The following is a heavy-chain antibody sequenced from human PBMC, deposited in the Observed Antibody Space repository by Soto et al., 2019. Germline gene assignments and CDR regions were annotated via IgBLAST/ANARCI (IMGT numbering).Heavy chain of an antibody. J-gene: IGHJ3*02. CDR2: IYSGGST. CDR3: ARDPTSSRFLEWLSDDAFDI. Sequence: GGSLRLSCAASGFTVSSNYMSWVRQAPGKGLEWVSVIYSGGSTYYADSVKGRFTISRDNSKNTLYLQMNSLRAEDTAVYYCARDPTSSRFLEWLSDDAFDIWGQGTMVTVSS. D-gene: IGHD3-3*01. CDR1: GFTVSSNY. V-gene: IGHV3-66*01.